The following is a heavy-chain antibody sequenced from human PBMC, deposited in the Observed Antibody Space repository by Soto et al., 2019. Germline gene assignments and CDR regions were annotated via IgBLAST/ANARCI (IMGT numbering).Heavy chain of an antibody. J-gene: IGHJ4*02. Sequence: SETLSLTCAVSGGSISSPKWWSWVRQPPGKGLEWIGEIFHSGSTAYNPSLKSRVTISVDKSKNHFSLKLTSVTAADTAVYYCARRYYDYIWGNYRPVYFDYWGQGTPVTVS. D-gene: IGHD3-16*02. CDR2: IFHSGST. CDR1: GGSISSPKW. V-gene: IGHV4-4*02. CDR3: ARRYYDYIWGNYRPVYFDY.